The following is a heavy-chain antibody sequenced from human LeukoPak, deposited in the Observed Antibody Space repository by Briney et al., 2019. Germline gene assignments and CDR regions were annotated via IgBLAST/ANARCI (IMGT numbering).Heavy chain of an antibody. Sequence: PSETLSLTCTVSGGSISSYYWSWIRQPAGKGLEWIGRIYTSGSTNYNPSLKSRVTMSVDTSKNQFSLKLSSVTAADTAVYYCARGPTESMVRGVITGKFDYWGQGTQVTVSS. D-gene: IGHD3-10*01. J-gene: IGHJ4*02. CDR3: ARGPTESMVRGVITGKFDY. V-gene: IGHV4-4*07. CDR1: GGSISSYY. CDR2: IYTSGST.